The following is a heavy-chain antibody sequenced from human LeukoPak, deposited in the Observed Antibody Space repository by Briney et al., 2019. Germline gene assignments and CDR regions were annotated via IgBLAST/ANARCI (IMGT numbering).Heavy chain of an antibody. J-gene: IGHJ5*02. V-gene: IGHV4-39*01. D-gene: IGHD3-10*01. CDR3: ARHGRRADYYGSGSYYNVLGWFDP. CDR1: GGSISSSSYY. Sequence: SETLSLTCTVSGGSISSSSYYWGWIRQPPGKGLEWIGSIYYSGSTYYNPSLKSRVTISVDTSKNQFSLKLSSVTAADTAVYYCARHGRRADYYGSGSYYNVLGWFDPWGQGTLVTVSS. CDR2: IYYSGST.